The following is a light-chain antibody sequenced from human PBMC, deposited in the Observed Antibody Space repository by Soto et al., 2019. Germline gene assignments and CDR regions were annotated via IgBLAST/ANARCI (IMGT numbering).Light chain of an antibody. V-gene: IGLV2-23*01. CDR1: SSDVGSYNL. Sequence: QSALTQPASVSGSPGQSITISCTGTSSDVGSYNLVSWYQQHPGKAPKLMIYEGSKRPSGVSNRFSGSKSGNTASLTISGLQAEDEADYYRCSYAGSSRNVFGTGTKLTVL. CDR3: CSYAGSSRNV. J-gene: IGLJ1*01. CDR2: EGS.